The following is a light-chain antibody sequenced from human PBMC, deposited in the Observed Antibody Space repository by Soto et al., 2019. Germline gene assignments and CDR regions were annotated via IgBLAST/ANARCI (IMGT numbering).Light chain of an antibody. CDR3: QQSYSAPFLT. CDR1: QDISSY. V-gene: IGKV1-39*01. J-gene: IGKJ4*01. CDR2: AAS. Sequence: DIQMTQSPSSLSASVGDKVTITCRASQDISSYLNWYQQKPGTVPKVVIYAASSLQSGVPSRFTGSGSGTDFTLTISSLQPEGFATYYCQQSYSAPFLTFGGGTKVE.